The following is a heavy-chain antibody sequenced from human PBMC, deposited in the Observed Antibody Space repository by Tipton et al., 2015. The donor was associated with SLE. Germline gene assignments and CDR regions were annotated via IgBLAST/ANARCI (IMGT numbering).Heavy chain of an antibody. CDR1: GGSISSYY. CDR2: IYYSGST. CDR3: ARRHYSGPVDN. V-gene: IGHV4-59*12. Sequence: TLSLTCTVSGGSISSYYWSWIRQPPGKGLEWIGYIYYSGSTNYNPSLKSRVSFSIDTSKNQFSLKLNSVTAADTAVYYCARRHYSGPVDNWGQGALVTVS. J-gene: IGHJ4*02. D-gene: IGHD5-12*01.